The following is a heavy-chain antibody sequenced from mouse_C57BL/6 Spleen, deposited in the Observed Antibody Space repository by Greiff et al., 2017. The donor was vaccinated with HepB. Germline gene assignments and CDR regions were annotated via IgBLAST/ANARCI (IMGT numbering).Heavy chain of an antibody. CDR3: ARRSPYGSRIYFDY. Sequence: QVQLQQPGAELVKPGASVKMSCKASGYTFTSYWITWVKQRPGQGLEWIGDIYPGSGSTNYNEKFKSKATLTVDTSSSTAYMQLSSLTSEDSAVYYCARRSPYGSRIYFDYWGQGTTLTVSS. J-gene: IGHJ2*01. D-gene: IGHD1-1*01. V-gene: IGHV1-55*01. CDR2: IYPGSGST. CDR1: GYTFTSYW.